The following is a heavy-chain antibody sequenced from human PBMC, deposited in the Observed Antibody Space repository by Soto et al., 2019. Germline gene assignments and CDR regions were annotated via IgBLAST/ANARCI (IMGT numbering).Heavy chain of an antibody. Sequence: GGSLRLSCAASGFTFSSYGMAWVRQVPGKGLEWVSSISPSADSTYYADSVKGRFTTSRDNSKNTVYLQMNSLRAEDTAVYHCARGGTGGYDIWGPGTLVTVSS. CDR2: ISPSADST. D-gene: IGHD2-8*02. CDR3: ARGGTGGYDI. J-gene: IGHJ3*02. V-gene: IGHV3-23*01. CDR1: GFTFSSYG.